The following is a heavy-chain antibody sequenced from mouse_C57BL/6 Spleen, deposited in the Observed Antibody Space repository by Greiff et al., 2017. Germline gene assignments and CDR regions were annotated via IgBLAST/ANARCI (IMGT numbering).Heavy chain of an antibody. D-gene: IGHD2-3*01. Sequence: QVQLQQSGPGLVQPSQSLSITCTVSGFSLTSYGVHWVRQSPGKGLEWLGVIWSGGSTDYNAAFISRLSISKDNSKSQVFFKMNSLQADDTAIYYCARGSDGYPFDYWGQGTTLTVSS. V-gene: IGHV2-2*01. CDR1: GFSLTSYG. CDR3: ARGSDGYPFDY. J-gene: IGHJ2*01. CDR2: IWSGGST.